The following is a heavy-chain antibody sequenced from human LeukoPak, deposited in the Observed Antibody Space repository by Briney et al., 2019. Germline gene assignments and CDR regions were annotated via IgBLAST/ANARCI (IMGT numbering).Heavy chain of an antibody. V-gene: IGHV1-2*02. CDR3: AREGSYCVGGDCYSFDF. Sequence: GASVTVSCKASGYRFISNYIQWVRQALGLGPEWVGWMHPGNGNTRYAEKFQGRVTMTRDTSINTAYLDLNSLRSDDTAVYYCAREGSYCVGGDCYSFDFWGQGTLITVSS. J-gene: IGHJ4*02. D-gene: IGHD2-21*02. CDR1: GYRFISNY. CDR2: MHPGNGNT.